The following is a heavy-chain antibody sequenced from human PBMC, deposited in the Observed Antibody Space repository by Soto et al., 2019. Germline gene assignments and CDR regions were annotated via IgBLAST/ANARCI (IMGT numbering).Heavy chain of an antibody. CDR3: ARSDLCSGGSCFSDYYYYYMDV. V-gene: IGHV3-21*01. Sequence: GGSLRLSCAASGFTFSSYSMNWVRQAPGKGLEWVSSISSSSSYIYYADSVKGRFTISRDNAKNSLYLQMNSLRAEDTAVYYCARSDLCSGGSCFSDYYYYYMDVWGKGTTVTVSS. D-gene: IGHD2-15*01. CDR2: ISSSSSYI. CDR1: GFTFSSYS. J-gene: IGHJ6*03.